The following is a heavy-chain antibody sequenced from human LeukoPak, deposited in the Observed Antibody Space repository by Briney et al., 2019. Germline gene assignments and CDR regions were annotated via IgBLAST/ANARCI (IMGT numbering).Heavy chain of an antibody. CDR3: ARLGGGSSWSNFDY. Sequence: ASVKVSCKASGYTFTGYYMHWVRQAPGQGLEWMGWISPNSGATNYAQKFQARVTMTGDTSISTAYMELSSLRSDDTAVYYCARLGGGSSWSNFDYWGQGTLVTVSS. D-gene: IGHD6-13*01. CDR2: ISPNSGAT. V-gene: IGHV1-2*02. J-gene: IGHJ4*02. CDR1: GYTFTGYY.